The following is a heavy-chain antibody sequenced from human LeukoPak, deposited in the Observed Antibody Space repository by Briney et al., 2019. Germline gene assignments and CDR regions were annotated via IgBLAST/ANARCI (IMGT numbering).Heavy chain of an antibody. CDR2: INHSGST. V-gene: IGHV4-34*01. Sequence: PSETLSLTYAVYGGSFSGYYWSWIRQPPGKGLEWIGEINHSGSTNYNPSLKSRVTTSVDTSKNQFSLKLSSVTAADTAVYYCARGAQALGAAGPRYFQHWGQGTLVTVSS. J-gene: IGHJ1*01. D-gene: IGHD6-13*01. CDR3: ARGAQALGAAGPRYFQH. CDR1: GGSFSGYY.